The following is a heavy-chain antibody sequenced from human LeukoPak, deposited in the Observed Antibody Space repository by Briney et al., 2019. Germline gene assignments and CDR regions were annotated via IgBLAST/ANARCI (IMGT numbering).Heavy chain of an antibody. J-gene: IGHJ4*02. CDR1: GFTVSSNY. CDR3: AKDRIAAAGTPDYFDY. CDR2: IRYDGSNK. V-gene: IGHV3-30*02. Sequence: GGSLRLSCAASGFTVSSNYMSWVRQAPGKGLEWVAFIRYDGSNKYYADSVKGRFTISRDNSKNTLYLQMNSLRAEDTAVYYCAKDRIAAAGTPDYFDYWGQGTLVTVSS. D-gene: IGHD6-13*01.